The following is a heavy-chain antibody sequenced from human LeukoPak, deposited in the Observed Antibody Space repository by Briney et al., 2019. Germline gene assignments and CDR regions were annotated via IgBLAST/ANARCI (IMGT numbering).Heavy chain of an antibody. D-gene: IGHD1-26*01. Sequence: ASVTVSCTASGYTFTSYDVNWVRQAPGQGLEWIGWMNPNSGNTGYAQKFQGRVTMTRNNAITTAYMELSSLRSEDTAVYYCASEPVGGNSLDYWGQGTLVTVSS. CDR2: MNPNSGNT. V-gene: IGHV1-8*01. J-gene: IGHJ4*02. CDR3: ASEPVGGNSLDY. CDR1: GYTFTSYD.